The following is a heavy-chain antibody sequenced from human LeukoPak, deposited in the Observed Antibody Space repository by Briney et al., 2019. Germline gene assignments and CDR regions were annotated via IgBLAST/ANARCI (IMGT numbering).Heavy chain of an antibody. J-gene: IGHJ4*02. CDR1: GGTFSSYA. CDR3: ARVPPGSVGLYYYDSSGYYELDY. V-gene: IGHV1-18*01. Sequence: GASVKVSCKASGGTFSSYAISWVRQAPGQGLEWMGWISAYNGNTNYAQKLQGRVTMTTDTSTSTAYMELRSLRSDDTAVYYCARVPPGSVGLYYYDSSGYYELDYWGQGTLVTVSS. D-gene: IGHD3-22*01. CDR2: ISAYNGNT.